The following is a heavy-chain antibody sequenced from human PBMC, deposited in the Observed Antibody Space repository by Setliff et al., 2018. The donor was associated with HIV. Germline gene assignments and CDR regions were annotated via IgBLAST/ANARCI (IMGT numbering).Heavy chain of an antibody. CDR1: DDSFSNYD. V-gene: IGHV4-4*09. Sequence: SQTLSLPCVVSDDSFSNYDRTWIRQSPGKALEWIGYISSSGTTNYNPSLRSRVTISMETSNTRFSLWLRSATAADTATYFCARLGRAINDGGSSLRLDFWGQGMLVTVSS. CDR2: ISSSGTT. J-gene: IGHJ4*02. D-gene: IGHD5-12*01. CDR3: ARLGRAINDGGSSLRLDF.